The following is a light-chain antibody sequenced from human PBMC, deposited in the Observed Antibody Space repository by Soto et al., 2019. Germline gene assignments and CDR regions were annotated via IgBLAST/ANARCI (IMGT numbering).Light chain of an antibody. Sequence: EIVLTQSPATLSLSPGDRATLSCRASQSVSSYLAWYQQKPGQAPRLLIYDASNRATGIPARFSGSGSGTDVTLTITTLEPEDFAVYYCQQRSKWPYTFGGGTKVEIK. V-gene: IGKV3-11*01. J-gene: IGKJ4*01. CDR3: QQRSKWPYT. CDR1: QSVSSY. CDR2: DAS.